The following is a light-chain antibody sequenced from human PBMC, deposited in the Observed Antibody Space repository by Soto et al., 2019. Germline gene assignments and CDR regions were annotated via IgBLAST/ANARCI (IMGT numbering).Light chain of an antibody. CDR1: QSVTSN. J-gene: IGKJ1*01. Sequence: EIVMTQSPATLSVSLGERATLSCRASQSVTSNLAWYQQKPGQAPRLLFSGASTRAAGIPARFTGSGSGTEFTLTISSLQSEDFAVYYCQQYYIWPRTFGQGTKVEIK. V-gene: IGKV3-15*01. CDR3: QQYYIWPRT. CDR2: GAS.